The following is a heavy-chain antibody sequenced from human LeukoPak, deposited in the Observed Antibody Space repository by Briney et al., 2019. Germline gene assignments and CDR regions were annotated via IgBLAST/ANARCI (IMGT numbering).Heavy chain of an antibody. Sequence: GGSLRLSCAASGFTFRSYWMSWVRQAPGKGLEWVANIKQDGSEKYYVDSVKGRFTISRDNAKNSLYLQMNSLRAEDTAVYYCARILGYCSGGSCYSYPKYFDYWGQGTLVTVSS. D-gene: IGHD2-15*01. CDR3: ARILGYCSGGSCYSYPKYFDY. V-gene: IGHV3-7*01. J-gene: IGHJ4*02. CDR2: IKQDGSEK. CDR1: GFTFRSYW.